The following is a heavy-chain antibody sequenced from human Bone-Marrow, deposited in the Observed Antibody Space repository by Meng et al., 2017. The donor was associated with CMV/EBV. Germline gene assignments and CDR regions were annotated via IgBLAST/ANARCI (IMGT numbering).Heavy chain of an antibody. J-gene: IGHJ3*02. V-gene: IGHV3-30*19. CDR1: GFTFSSYG. CDR3: ARDPSQYAFDI. Sequence: SCTASGFTFSSYGMHWVRQAPGKGLEWVAVISYDGSNKYYAESVKGRFTISRDNSKNTLYLQMNSLRAEDTAVYYCARDPSQYAFDIWGQGTMVT. CDR2: ISYDGSNK.